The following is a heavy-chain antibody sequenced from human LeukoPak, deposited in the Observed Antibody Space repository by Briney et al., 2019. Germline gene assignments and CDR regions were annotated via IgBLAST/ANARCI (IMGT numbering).Heavy chain of an antibody. D-gene: IGHD2-15*01. J-gene: IGHJ4*02. V-gene: IGHV3-21*01. CDR3: ARDDAYCSGGSCYTRVLDY. CDR2: ISSSSSYI. Sequence: EKGLEWVSSISSSSSYIYYADSVKGRFTISRDNAKNSLYLQMNSLRAEDTAVYYCARDDAYCSGGSCYTRVLDYWGQRTLVTVSS.